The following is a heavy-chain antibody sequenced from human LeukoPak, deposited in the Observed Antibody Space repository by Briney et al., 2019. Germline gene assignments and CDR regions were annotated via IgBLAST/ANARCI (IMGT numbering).Heavy chain of an antibody. CDR2: ARPNNGAT. CDR1: GYTFTDFY. J-gene: IGHJ3*02. D-gene: IGHD5-12*01. V-gene: IGHV1-2*02. Sequence: ASVKISCKASGYTFTDFYIHWVRHAPGQGLEWMGWARPNNGATKYAEKFQGRVAMTRDTSTSTAHMELSSLRSDDTAEYYCARDLEASPGYEGADALDIWGQGTMVTVSS. CDR3: ARDLEASPGYEGADALDI.